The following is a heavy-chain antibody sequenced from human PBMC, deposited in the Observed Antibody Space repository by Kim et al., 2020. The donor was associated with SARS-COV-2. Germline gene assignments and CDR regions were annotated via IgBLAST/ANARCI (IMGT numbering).Heavy chain of an antibody. V-gene: IGHV3-21*01. Sequence: GGSLRLSCAASGFTFSSYSMNWVRQAPGKGLEWVSSISSSSSYIYYADSVKGRFTISRDNAKNSLYLQMNSLRAEDTAVYYCANIAAGPFYDAFDIWGQGTMVTVSS. CDR3: ANIAAGPFYDAFDI. CDR1: GFTFSSYS. CDR2: ISSSSSYI. D-gene: IGHD6-13*01. J-gene: IGHJ3*02.